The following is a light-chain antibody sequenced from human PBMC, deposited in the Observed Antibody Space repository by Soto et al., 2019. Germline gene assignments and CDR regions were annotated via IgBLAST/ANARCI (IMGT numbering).Light chain of an antibody. V-gene: IGKV1-5*01. CDR1: QSISSW. J-gene: IGKJ1*01. Sequence: DIQMTQSPSTLSASVGDRVTITCRASQSISSWLAWYQQKPGKAPKLLIYDASSLESGVPSRFSGSGSGTEFTLTISTLEPEDSAVYYCQQYGSSPPCTFGQGTKVDIK. CDR3: QQYGSSPPCT. CDR2: DAS.